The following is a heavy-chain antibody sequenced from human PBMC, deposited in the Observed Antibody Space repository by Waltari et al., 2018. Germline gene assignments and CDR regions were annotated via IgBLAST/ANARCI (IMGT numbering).Heavy chain of an antibody. D-gene: IGHD2-15*01. Sequence: QVQLVQSGAEVKKPGSSVKVSCKASGGTFSSYAISWVRQAPGQGLEWMGRIIPIFGTANYAQKFQGRVTITADKSTSTAYMELSSLRSEDTAVYYCARDGVVVAVGSQGWFDPWGQGTLVTVSS. CDR1: GGTFSSYA. J-gene: IGHJ5*02. V-gene: IGHV1-69*08. CDR2: IIPIFGTA. CDR3: ARDGVVVAVGSQGWFDP.